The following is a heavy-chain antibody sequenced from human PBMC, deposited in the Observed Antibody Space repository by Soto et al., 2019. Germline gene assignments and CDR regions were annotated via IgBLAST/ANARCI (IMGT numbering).Heavy chain of an antibody. CDR2: IYYSGST. V-gene: IGHV4-30-4*01. Sequence: PSETLSLTCTVSGGSISSGDYYWSWIRQPPGKGLEWIGYIYYSGSTYYNPSLKSRVTISVDTSKNQFSLKLSSVTAADTAVYYCARDVSLWFGGPHNWFDPWGQGTLVTVSS. CDR3: ARDVSLWFGGPHNWFDP. D-gene: IGHD3-10*01. J-gene: IGHJ5*02. CDR1: GGSISSGDYY.